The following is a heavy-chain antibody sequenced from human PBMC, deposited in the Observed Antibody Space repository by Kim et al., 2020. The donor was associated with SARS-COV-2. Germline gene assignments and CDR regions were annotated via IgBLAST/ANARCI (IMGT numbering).Heavy chain of an antibody. CDR3: ASGRRYFDWLSAYYFDY. D-gene: IGHD3-9*01. J-gene: IGHJ4*02. V-gene: IGHV4-39*07. CDR2: IYYSGST. CDR1: GGSISSSSYY. Sequence: SETLSLTCTVSGGSISSSSYYWGWIRQPPGKGLEWIGSIYYSGSTYYNPSLKSRVTISVDTYKNQFSLKLSSVTAADTAVYYCASGRRYFDWLSAYYFDYWGQGTLVTVSS.